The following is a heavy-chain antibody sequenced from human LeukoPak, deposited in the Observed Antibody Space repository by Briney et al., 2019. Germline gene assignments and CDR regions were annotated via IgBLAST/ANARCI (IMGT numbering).Heavy chain of an antibody. CDR3: ARGGAAAGIQDY. V-gene: IGHV4-61*10. D-gene: IGHD6-13*01. CDR2: IYTSGST. CDR1: GGSVNSGRYY. Sequence: SETLSLTCTVSGGSVNSGRYYWSWIRQPAGKGLEWIGRIYTSGSTNYNPSLKSRVTISVDTSKNQFSLKLSSVTAADTAVYYCARGGAAAGIQDYWGQGTLVTVSS. J-gene: IGHJ4*02.